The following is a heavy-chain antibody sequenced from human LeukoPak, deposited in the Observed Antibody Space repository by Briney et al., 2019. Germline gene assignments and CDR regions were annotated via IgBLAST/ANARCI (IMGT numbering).Heavy chain of an antibody. V-gene: IGHV4-34*01. J-gene: IGHJ4*02. CDR1: GASFSGYF. CDR3: ARGAGPTTYSDY. D-gene: IGHD1/OR15-1a*01. Sequence: SETLSLTCAVSGASFSGYFWNWIRQSPEKGLEWIGEIKYDGTTNYNPSLTSRVTMSIDKATNQFHLKVTSLTAADTAVYYCARGAGPTTYSDYWGQGTLVTVSS. CDR2: IKYDGTT.